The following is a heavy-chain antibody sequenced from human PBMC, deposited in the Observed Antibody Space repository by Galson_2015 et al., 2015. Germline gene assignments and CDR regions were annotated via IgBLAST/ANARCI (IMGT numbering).Heavy chain of an antibody. J-gene: IGHJ6*03. D-gene: IGHD2-2*03. CDR3: ARAVRPNLPSGYCSTRSWCPNYMDV. Sequence: SVKVSCKASGGTFSSYAISWVRQAPGQGLEWMGGIIPIFGTANYAQKFQGRVTITADESTSTAYMELSSLRSEDTAVYYCARAVRPNLPSGYCSTRSWCPNYMDVWGKGTTVTVSS. CDR1: GGTFSSYA. CDR2: IIPIFGTA. V-gene: IGHV1-69*13.